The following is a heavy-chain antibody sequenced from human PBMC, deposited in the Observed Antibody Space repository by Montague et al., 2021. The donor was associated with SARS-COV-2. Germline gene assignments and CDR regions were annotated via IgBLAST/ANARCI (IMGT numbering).Heavy chain of an antibody. CDR1: GGSFSGYY. J-gene: IGHJ4*02. CDR3: ARATLGITMIVVVMTAIAYYLDY. Sequence: SETLSLTCAVYGGSFSGYYWSWIRQPPGKGLEWIGEIHHSGSTNYNPSLKSQVTISVDTSKNQFSLKLSSVTAADTAVYYCARATLGITMIVVVMTAIAYYLDYWGQGTLVTVSS. V-gene: IGHV4-34*01. D-gene: IGHD3-22*01. CDR2: IHHSGST.